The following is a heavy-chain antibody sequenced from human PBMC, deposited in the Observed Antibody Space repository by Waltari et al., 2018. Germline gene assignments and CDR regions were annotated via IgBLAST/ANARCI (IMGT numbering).Heavy chain of an antibody. J-gene: IGHJ4*02. Sequence: EVQLVESGGGLAQPGGSLRRSCVASGFPFSRYWMHWVRQAPGKGLVWVSRINSDGSTTNYADSVKGRFTISRDNAKNTLYLQMNSLRAEDTAVYYCAKGGGWLQDYWGQGTLVTVSS. CDR3: AKGGGWLQDY. CDR1: GFPFSRYW. CDR2: INSDGSTT. V-gene: IGHV3-74*01. D-gene: IGHD5-12*01.